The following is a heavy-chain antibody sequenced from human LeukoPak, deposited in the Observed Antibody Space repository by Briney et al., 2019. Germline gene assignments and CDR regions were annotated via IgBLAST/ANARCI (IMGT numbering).Heavy chain of an antibody. CDR3: AKDRGALKQQLVLYYFDY. D-gene: IGHD6-13*01. V-gene: IGHV3-30*02. J-gene: IGHJ4*02. CDR2: IRYDGSNK. CDR1: GFTFSSYG. Sequence: GGSLRLSCAASGFTFSSYGMHWVRQAPGKGLEWVAFIRYDGSNKYYADSVKGRFTISRDNSKNTLYLQMNSLRAEDTAVYYCAKDRGALKQQLVLYYFDYWGQGTLVTVSS.